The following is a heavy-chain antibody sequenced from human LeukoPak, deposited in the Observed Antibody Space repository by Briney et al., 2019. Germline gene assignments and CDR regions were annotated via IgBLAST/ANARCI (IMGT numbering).Heavy chain of an antibody. CDR1: GFTFSNYW. V-gene: IGHV3-74*01. CDR3: ARGAGGSYYVDY. CDR2: VNTDESRT. Sequence: GGSLRLSCAASGFTFSNYWMHWVRQAPGKGLVWVSRVNTDESRTNYADSVKGRFTISRDNAKNTVYLQMNSLRAEDTAVYYCARGAGGSYYVDYWGQGILVTVSS. D-gene: IGHD1-26*01. J-gene: IGHJ4*02.